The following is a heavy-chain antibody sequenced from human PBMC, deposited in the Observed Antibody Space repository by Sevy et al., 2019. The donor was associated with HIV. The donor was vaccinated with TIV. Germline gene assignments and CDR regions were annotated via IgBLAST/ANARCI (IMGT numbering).Heavy chain of an antibody. CDR2: TYYNGHI. V-gene: IGHV4-59*08. CDR3: AGENAWGRGYS. Sequence: SETLSLTCTVSDGSITSLYWNWIRQPPGKGLEWIANTYYNGHINYNPSLKSRVTLSLDTSKNQFSLRLSSVTAADTAMYYCAGENAWGRGYSWGQGTLVTVSS. J-gene: IGHJ4*02. CDR1: DGSITSLY. D-gene: IGHD1-26*01.